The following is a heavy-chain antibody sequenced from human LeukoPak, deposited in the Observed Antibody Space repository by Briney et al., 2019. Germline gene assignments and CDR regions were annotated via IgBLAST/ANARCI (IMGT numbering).Heavy chain of an antibody. CDR2: IYYSGSA. CDR3: ARVGATYDAFDI. Sequence: SETLSLTCTVSGGSVSSGSYYWSWIRQPPGKGLEWIGYIYYSGSANYNPSLKSRVTISVDTSKNQFSLKLSSVTAADTAVYYCARVGATYDAFDIWGQGTMVTVSS. J-gene: IGHJ3*02. CDR1: GGSVSSGSYY. V-gene: IGHV4-61*01. D-gene: IGHD1-26*01.